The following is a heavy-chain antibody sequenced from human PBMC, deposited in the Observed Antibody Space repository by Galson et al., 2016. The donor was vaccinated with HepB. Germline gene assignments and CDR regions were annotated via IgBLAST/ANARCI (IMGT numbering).Heavy chain of an antibody. Sequence: SLRLSCAASGFTFTDYCMHWVRQAPGKGLMWVSRICNGGSPTIYADSVNGRFTISRDNAKNMVYLQMNNLRADDTALYYCPRLNELGDSWGQGTLVTVSS. CDR1: GFTFTDYC. D-gene: IGHD7-27*01. CDR2: ICNGGSPT. J-gene: IGHJ4*02. V-gene: IGHV3-74*01. CDR3: PRLNELGDS.